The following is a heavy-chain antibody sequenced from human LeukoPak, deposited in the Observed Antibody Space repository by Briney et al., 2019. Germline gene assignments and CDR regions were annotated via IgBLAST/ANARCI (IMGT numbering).Heavy chain of an antibody. CDR1: GSTFSSYS. Sequence: PGGSLRLSCAASGSTFSSYSMNWVRQAPGKGLEWVSSISSSSSYIYYADSVKGRFTISRDNANNSLYLQMNSLRAEDTAVYYCARGYDILTGYDYWGQGTLVTVSS. CDR3: ARGYDILTGYDY. D-gene: IGHD3-9*01. CDR2: ISSSSSYI. J-gene: IGHJ4*02. V-gene: IGHV3-21*01.